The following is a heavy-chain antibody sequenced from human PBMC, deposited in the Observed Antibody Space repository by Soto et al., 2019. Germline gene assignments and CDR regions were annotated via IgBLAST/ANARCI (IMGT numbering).Heavy chain of an antibody. Sequence: EVQLLESGGGFVQPGGSLRLSCAASGFSFSSLAMSWVRQAPGKGLEWVSSISGRGGDTLYADSVKGRFTISRDNSRNTLYLQVNSLIAEDTAVYYCANDQTDVTLFDYWGQGPLVTVSS. CDR2: ISGRGGDT. CDR3: ANDQTDVTLFDY. V-gene: IGHV3-23*01. J-gene: IGHJ4*02. CDR1: GFSFSSLA. D-gene: IGHD2-21*02.